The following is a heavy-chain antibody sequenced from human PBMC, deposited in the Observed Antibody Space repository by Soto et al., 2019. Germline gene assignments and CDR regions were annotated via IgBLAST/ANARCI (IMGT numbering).Heavy chain of an antibody. CDR2: ISAYNGNT. CDR1: GYTFTSYG. D-gene: IGHD3-10*01. V-gene: IGHV1-18*01. Sequence: GASVKVSCKASGYTFTSYGISWVRQAPGQGLEWMGWISAYNGNTNYAQKLQGRVTMTTDTSTSTAYMELRSLRSDDTAVYYCARHYGSGSYSADYYYYYMDVWGKGTTVTVSS. CDR3: ARHYGSGSYSADYYYYYMDV. J-gene: IGHJ6*03.